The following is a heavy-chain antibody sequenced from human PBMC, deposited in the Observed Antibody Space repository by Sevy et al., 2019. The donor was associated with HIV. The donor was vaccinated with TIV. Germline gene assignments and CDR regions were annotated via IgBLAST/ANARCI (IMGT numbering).Heavy chain of an antibody. Sequence: GGSLRLSCAASEFTVSTVYINWLRQAPGKGLEWVSVIYSGGGTYYADSVKGRFTISRDNSKNTVYLQMSSLRVKDTAVYYCARDWGVGNYRAMDVWGQGTTVTVSS. CDR1: EFTVSTVY. CDR2: IYSGGGT. D-gene: IGHD3-16*01. V-gene: IGHV3-53*01. J-gene: IGHJ6*02. CDR3: ARDWGVGNYRAMDV.